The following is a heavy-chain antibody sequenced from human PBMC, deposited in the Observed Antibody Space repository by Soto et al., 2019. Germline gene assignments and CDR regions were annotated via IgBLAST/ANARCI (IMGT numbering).Heavy chain of an antibody. J-gene: IGHJ6*02. V-gene: IGHV3-66*01. CDR1: GFSVRNNY. D-gene: IGHD6-13*01. CDR2: IYNAGNT. Sequence: GGSLRLSCAASGFSVRNNYMNWVRQAPGKGLEWVSIIYNAGNTDHADSVKGRFTMSRDTSKNTLYLQMNSLRVEDTAVYHCAGATAGMGYYGMDVWGQGTTVTVSS. CDR3: AGATAGMGYYGMDV.